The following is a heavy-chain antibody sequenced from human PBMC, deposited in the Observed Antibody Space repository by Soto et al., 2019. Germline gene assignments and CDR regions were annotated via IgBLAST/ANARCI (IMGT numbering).Heavy chain of an antibody. CDR2: ISYDGSNK. V-gene: IGHV3-30*18. D-gene: IGHD4-17*01. J-gene: IGHJ4*02. CDR1: GFTFSSYG. Sequence: PGGSLRLSCAASGFTFSSYGMHWVRQAPGKGLEWVAVISYDGSNKYYADSVKGRFTISRDNSKNTLYLQMNSLRAEDTAVYYCAKDARTYGGNHAPTETDYWGQGTLVTVSS. CDR3: AKDARTYGGNHAPTETDY.